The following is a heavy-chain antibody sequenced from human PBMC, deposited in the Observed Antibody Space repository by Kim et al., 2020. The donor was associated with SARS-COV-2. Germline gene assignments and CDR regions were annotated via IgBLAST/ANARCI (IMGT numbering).Heavy chain of an antibody. V-gene: IGHV4-31*03. Sequence: SETLSLTCTVSGASISGTTYYWSWIRQHPGKGLEWIGSIHHSGSAYYNPSLESRLTISVDRSETHFSLNLASVTAADTAVYYCARGGRYNSFDPWGHGIL. J-gene: IGHJ5*02. CDR3: ARGGRYNSFDP. CDR2: IHHSGSA. CDR1: GASISGTTYY.